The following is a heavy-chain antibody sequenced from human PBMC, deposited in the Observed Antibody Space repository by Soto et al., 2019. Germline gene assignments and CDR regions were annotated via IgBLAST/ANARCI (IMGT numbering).Heavy chain of an antibody. V-gene: IGHV1-69*13. J-gene: IGHJ4*02. CDR2: IIPIFGTA. Sequence: SVKVSCKPSGVTFSSYAISWVRQAPGQGLEWMGGIIPIFGTANYAQKFQGRVTITADESTSTAYMELSSLRSEDTAVYYCARGGPPLYYYDSSGYYPPFDYWGQGTLVTVSS. CDR3: ARGGPPLYYYDSSGYYPPFDY. D-gene: IGHD3-22*01. CDR1: GVTFSSYA.